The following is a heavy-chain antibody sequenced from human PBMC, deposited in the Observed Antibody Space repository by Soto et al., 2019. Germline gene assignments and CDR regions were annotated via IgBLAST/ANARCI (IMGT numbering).Heavy chain of an antibody. V-gene: IGHV1-8*01. CDR2: MNPNTGNT. CDR3: AREDYYGSGSYYD. D-gene: IGHD3-10*01. CDR1: GYTFINNN. Sequence: VQLVQSGAEVKKPGASVKVSCKASGYTFINNNINWVRQATGQGLEWMGWMNPNTGNTAYVQKFQGRGTMTRDSSTSTAYMELSSLRSDDTAVYYCAREDYYGSGSYYDWGQGTSVTVSS. J-gene: IGHJ4*02.